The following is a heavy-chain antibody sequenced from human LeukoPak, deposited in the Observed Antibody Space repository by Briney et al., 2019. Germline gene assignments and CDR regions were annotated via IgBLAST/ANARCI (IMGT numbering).Heavy chain of an antibody. Sequence: SVKVSCKASGGTFSSYAISWVRQAPGQGLEWMGGIIPIFGTANYAQKFQGRVTITTDESTSTAYMELRSLGSDDTAVYYCARGLYYFEDYWGQGTLVTVSS. CDR1: GGTFSSYA. CDR2: IIPIFGTA. CDR3: ARGLYYFEDY. V-gene: IGHV1-69*05. D-gene: IGHD3-10*01. J-gene: IGHJ4*02.